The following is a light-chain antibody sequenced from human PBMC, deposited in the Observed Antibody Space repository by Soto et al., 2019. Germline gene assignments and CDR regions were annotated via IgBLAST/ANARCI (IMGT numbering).Light chain of an antibody. CDR3: SSYRRGSTYV. J-gene: IGLJ1*01. CDR1: SSDVGGYNY. V-gene: IGLV2-14*01. Sequence: QSALTQPASVSGSPGQSITVSCTGTSSDVGGYNYVPWYQQHPGKAPRLMIYDVTNRPSGVSNRFSGSKSGNTASLTISGLQAEDEADYYCSSYRRGSTYVFGTGTKLTVL. CDR2: DVT.